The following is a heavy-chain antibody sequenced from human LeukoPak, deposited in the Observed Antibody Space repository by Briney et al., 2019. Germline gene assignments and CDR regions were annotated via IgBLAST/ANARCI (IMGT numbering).Heavy chain of an antibody. CDR3: ARGILDYYFGMDV. J-gene: IGHJ6*02. CDR1: GFTFSSNY. V-gene: IGHV3-66*01. Sequence: GGSLRLSCAASGFTFSSNYMSWVRQAPGKGLEWVSLIYSGGSTYYADSVKGRVTISRDNSKNTLYLQMNSLRAEDTAVYYCARGILDYYFGMDVWGQGTTVTVSS. CDR2: IYSGGST.